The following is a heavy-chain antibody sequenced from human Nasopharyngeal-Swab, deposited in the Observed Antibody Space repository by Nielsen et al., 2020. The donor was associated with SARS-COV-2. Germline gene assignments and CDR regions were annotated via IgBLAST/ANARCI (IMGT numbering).Heavy chain of an antibody. J-gene: IGHJ2*01. V-gene: IGHV3-53*01. CDR2: ISSDSST. CDR1: GFTVSNKY. Sequence: GESLKISCAASGFTVSNKYMSWVRQAPGKGLKWVSLISSDSSTYYADSVKGRFTISRDNSKNTLFLQMNSLRAEDTAIYYCAREFCSGGTCYGYFDLWGRGTLVTVSS. CDR3: AREFCSGGTCYGYFDL. D-gene: IGHD2-15*01.